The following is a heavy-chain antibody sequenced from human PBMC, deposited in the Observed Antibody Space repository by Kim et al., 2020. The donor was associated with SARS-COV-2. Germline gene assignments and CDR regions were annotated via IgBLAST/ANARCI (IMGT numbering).Heavy chain of an antibody. CDR1: GFTFSSYA. D-gene: IGHD4-17*01. J-gene: IGHJ1*01. CDR2: ISGSGGST. V-gene: IGHV3-23*01. CDR3: AKDLTADYGDYVSYFQH. Sequence: GGSLRLSCAASGFTFSSYAMSWVRQAPGKGLEWVSAISGSGGSTYYADSVKGRFTISRDNSKNTLYLQMNSLRAEDTAVYYCAKDLTADYGDYVSYFQHWGQGTLVTVSS.